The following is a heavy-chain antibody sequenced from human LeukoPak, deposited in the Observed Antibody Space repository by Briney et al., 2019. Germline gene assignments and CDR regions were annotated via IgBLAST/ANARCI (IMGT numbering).Heavy chain of an antibody. CDR1: GFTFSSYW. Sequence: GGSLRLSCAASGFTFSSYWMSWVRQAPGKGLEWVANIKQDGSEKYYVDSVKGRFTISRDNAKNSLYLQMSSLRAEDTAVYYCARDSWFGELLWSFDYWGQGTLVTVSS. J-gene: IGHJ4*02. D-gene: IGHD3-10*01. CDR3: ARDSWFGELLWSFDY. CDR2: IKQDGSEK. V-gene: IGHV3-7*01.